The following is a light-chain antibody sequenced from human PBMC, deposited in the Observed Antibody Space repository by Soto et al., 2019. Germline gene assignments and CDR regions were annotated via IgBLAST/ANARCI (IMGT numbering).Light chain of an antibody. CDR3: QQGSTTPIT. Sequence: VDRFTITCRASQNIGSFLNWYQQKPGEAPRLLVYSAFRIQSGVPSRFNASGSGTDFTLTISSLQPEDFSTYYCQQGSTTPITFGLGTRLEIK. J-gene: IGKJ5*01. V-gene: IGKV1-39*01. CDR2: SAF. CDR1: QNIGSF.